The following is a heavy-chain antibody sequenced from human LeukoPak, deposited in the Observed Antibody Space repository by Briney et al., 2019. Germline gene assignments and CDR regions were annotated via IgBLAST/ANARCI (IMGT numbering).Heavy chain of an antibody. Sequence: SETLSLTCTVSGGSISSYYWSWIRQPPGKGLEYIGYIYYSGSTNYNPSLKSRVTISVDTSKNQFSLKLNSVTAADTAVYYCARYSSSSTFFDYWGQGTLVTVSS. J-gene: IGHJ4*02. CDR2: IYYSGST. D-gene: IGHD6-6*01. V-gene: IGHV4-59*01. CDR3: ARYSSSSTFFDY. CDR1: GGSISSYY.